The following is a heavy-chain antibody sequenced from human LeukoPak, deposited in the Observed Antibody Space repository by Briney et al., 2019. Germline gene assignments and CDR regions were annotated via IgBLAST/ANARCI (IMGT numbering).Heavy chain of an antibody. J-gene: IGHJ4*02. CDR3: ARLAVAGLDF. D-gene: IGHD6-19*01. Sequence: GESLKISCKTSGYPFTAYWIGWVRQMPGKGLEWMGIIYPGDSDTIYRPSFQGQVTISADKSISTAYLQWNGLKASDTAMYYCARLAVAGLDFWGQGTLVTVSS. CDR2: IYPGDSDT. CDR1: GYPFTAYW. V-gene: IGHV5-51*01.